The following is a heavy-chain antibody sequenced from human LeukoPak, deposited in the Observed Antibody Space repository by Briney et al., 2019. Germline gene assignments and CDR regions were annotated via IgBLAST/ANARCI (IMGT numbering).Heavy chain of an antibody. CDR3: ARGDSSSWSYYFDY. J-gene: IGHJ4*02. V-gene: IGHV4-34*01. CDR1: GGSFSGYY. D-gene: IGHD6-13*01. CDR2: INHSGST. Sequence: SETLPLTCAVYGGSFSGYYWSWIRQPPGKGLEWIGEINHSGSTNYSPSLKSRVTISVDTSKNQFSLKLSSVTAADTAVYYCARGDSSSWSYYFDYWGQGTLVTVSS.